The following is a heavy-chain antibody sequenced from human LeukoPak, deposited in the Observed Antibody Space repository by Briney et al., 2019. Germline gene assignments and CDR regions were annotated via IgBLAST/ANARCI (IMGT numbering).Heavy chain of an antibody. CDR2: IYYSGST. V-gene: IGHV4-59*01. D-gene: IGHD2-2*01. CDR1: GGSLSSYY. J-gene: IGHJ4*02. Sequence: SETLSLTCTVSGGSLSSYYWSWIRQPPGKGLEGIGYIYYSGSTNYNPSLKSRVAISVDPSKNQFSLKLSSVTAADTAVYYCARSRPYCSSTSCYRYFDYWGQGTLVSVSS. CDR3: ARSRPYCSSTSCYRYFDY.